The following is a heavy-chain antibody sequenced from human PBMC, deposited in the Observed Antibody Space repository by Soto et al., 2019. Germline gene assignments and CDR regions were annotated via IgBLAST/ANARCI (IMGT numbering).Heavy chain of an antibody. D-gene: IGHD3-10*01. CDR2: IYCSGST. CDR1: GGSISSGDYY. J-gene: IGHJ6*02. Sequence: PSATLSLTCTVSGGSISSGDYYWSWIRQPPGKGLEWIGYIYCSGSTYYNPSLKSRVTISVDTSKNQFSLKLSSVTAADTAVYYCARSVYGNYGMDVWGQGTTVT. CDR3: ARSVYGNYGMDV. V-gene: IGHV4-30-4*01.